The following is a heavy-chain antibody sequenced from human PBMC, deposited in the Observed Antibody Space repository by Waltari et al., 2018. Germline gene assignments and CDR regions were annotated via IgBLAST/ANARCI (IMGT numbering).Heavy chain of an antibody. D-gene: IGHD4-17*01. Sequence: EVQLVESGGGLVKPGGSLRLSCAASGFTFSSYSMNWVRQAPGKGLEWVSSISSSSSYIYYADSVKGRFTISRDNAKNSLYLQMNSLRAEDTAVYYCARDPPYGDSHFDYWGQGTLVTVSS. CDR2: ISSSSSYI. J-gene: IGHJ4*02. V-gene: IGHV3-21*01. CDR1: GFTFSSYS. CDR3: ARDPPYGDSHFDY.